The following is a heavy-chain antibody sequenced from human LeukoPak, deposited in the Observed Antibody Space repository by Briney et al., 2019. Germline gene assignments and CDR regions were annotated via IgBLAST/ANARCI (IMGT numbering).Heavy chain of an antibody. J-gene: IGHJ4*02. CDR2: IYSTGIT. V-gene: IGHV4-39*01. CDR3: ARRGYGSWGFDY. CDR1: GDSLTSSTYY. D-gene: IGHD3-10*01. Sequence: PSETLSLTCTVSGDSLTSSTYYWGWIRQPPGKGLEWIGSIYSTGITYYSPSLKSRVTVSVDTSKNQFSLKLRSVTAPDTAVYYCARRGYGSWGFDYWGQG.